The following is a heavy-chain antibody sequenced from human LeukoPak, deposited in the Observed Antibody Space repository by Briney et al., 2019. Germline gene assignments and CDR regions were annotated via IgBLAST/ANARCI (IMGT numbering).Heavy chain of an antibody. V-gene: IGHV4-59*01. J-gene: IGHJ4*02. CDR1: GGSISSYY. D-gene: IGHD6-19*01. Sequence: SETLSLTCTVSGGSISSYYWSWIRQPPGKGLEWIGYIYYSGRTNYNPSLKSRVTISVDTSKNQFSLKLSSVTAADTAVYYCARDGDGGSYSSGWKGFDYWGQGTLVTVSS. CDR2: IYYSGRT. CDR3: ARDGDGGSYSSGWKGFDY.